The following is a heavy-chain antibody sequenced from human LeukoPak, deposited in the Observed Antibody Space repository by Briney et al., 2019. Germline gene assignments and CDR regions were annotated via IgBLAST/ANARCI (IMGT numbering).Heavy chain of an antibody. CDR1: GGSISSYY. V-gene: IGHV4-59*01. J-gene: IGHJ5*02. CDR3: ASSYYDILTGYSNSGWFDP. Sequence: SETLSLTCTVSGGSISSYYWSWIRQPPGKGLEWIGYVYYSGSTNYNPSLKSRVTISVDTSKNQFSLKLSSVTAADTAVYYCASSYYDILTGYSNSGWFDPWGQGTLVTVSS. CDR2: VYYSGST. D-gene: IGHD3-9*01.